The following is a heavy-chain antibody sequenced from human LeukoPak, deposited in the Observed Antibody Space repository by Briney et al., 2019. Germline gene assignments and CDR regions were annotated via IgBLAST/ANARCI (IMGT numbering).Heavy chain of an antibody. CDR1: GYTLSELS. Sequence: ASVKVSCKVSGYTLSELSMHWVRQAPGKGLEWMGGFDPEGGETIYAQKFQGRVTMTEDTSTDTAYMEVNSLRSEDTAVYYCATAATYGYSFNPWGQGTLVTVSS. CDR3: ATAATYGYSFNP. D-gene: IGHD5-18*01. J-gene: IGHJ5*02. V-gene: IGHV1-24*01. CDR2: FDPEGGET.